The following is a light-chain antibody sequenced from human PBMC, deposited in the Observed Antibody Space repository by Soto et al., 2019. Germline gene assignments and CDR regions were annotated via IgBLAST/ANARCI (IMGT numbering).Light chain of an antibody. CDR3: QQTYSPPMYT. Sequence: IQLTQSPSSLSASVGDRVTITCRASQNIRNWLAWYQQKPGKAPNPLIYDASSLKSGVPARFSGSGSGTEFTLTISSLQPEDFATYSCQQTYSPPMYTFGQGTKVDIK. CDR2: DAS. J-gene: IGKJ2*01. V-gene: IGKV1-5*01. CDR1: QNIRNW.